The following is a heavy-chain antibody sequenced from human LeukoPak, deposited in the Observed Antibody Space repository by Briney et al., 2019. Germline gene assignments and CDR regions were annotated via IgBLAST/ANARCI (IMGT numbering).Heavy chain of an antibody. J-gene: IGHJ4*02. CDR3: AGGRYDFWSGYYSF. V-gene: IGHV4-34*01. CDR2: INHSGST. CDR1: GGSFSGYY. D-gene: IGHD3-3*01. Sequence: SETLSLTCAVYGGSFSGYYWSWIRQPPGKGLEWIGEINHSGSTNYNPSLKSRVTISVDTSKNQFSLKLSSVTAADTAVYYCAGGRYDFWSGYYSFWGQGTLVTVSS.